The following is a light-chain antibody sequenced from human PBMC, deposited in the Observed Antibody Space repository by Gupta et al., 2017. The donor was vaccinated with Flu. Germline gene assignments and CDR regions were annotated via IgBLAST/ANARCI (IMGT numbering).Light chain of an antibody. CDR2: DGS. Sequence: QTTGTAPNLLLYDGSKRPSVVPGRFSGSKAGRTASLTISGRQEEDEADYYGYSYACSYSLVFGGGTKLTVL. V-gene: IGLV2-11*01. CDR3: YSYACSYSLV. J-gene: IGLJ3*02.